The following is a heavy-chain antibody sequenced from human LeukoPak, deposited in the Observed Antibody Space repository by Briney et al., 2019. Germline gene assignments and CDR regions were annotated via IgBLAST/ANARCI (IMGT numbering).Heavy chain of an antibody. D-gene: IGHD2-21*01. CDR1: GGSISSGDYY. CDR3: ARHSGLLVVGY. Sequence: SETLSLTCTVSGGSISSGDYYWSWIRQPPGKGLEWIGYIYYSGSTYYNPSLKSRVTISVDTSKNQFSLKLSSVTAADTAVYYCARHSGLLVVGYWGQGTMVTVSS. V-gene: IGHV4-30-4*08. J-gene: IGHJ3*01. CDR2: IYYSGST.